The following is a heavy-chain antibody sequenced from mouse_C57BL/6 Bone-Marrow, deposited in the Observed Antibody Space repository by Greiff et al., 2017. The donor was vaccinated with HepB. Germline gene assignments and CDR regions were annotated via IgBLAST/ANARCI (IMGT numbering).Heavy chain of an antibody. V-gene: IGHV5-6*01. CDR2: ISSGGSCT. Sequence: EVKLMESGGDLVKPGGSLKLSCAASGFTFSSYGMSWVRQTPDKRLEWDATISSGGSCTYYPDSVKGRFTITRDKAKNTLYLQMSSLKSEDTAMYYCARPNITTVVSYWGQGTLVTVSA. CDR1: GFTFSSYG. CDR3: ARPNITTVVSY. D-gene: IGHD1-1*01. J-gene: IGHJ3*01.